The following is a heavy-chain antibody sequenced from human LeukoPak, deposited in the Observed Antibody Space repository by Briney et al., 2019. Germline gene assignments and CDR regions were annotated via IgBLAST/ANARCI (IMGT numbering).Heavy chain of an antibody. D-gene: IGHD3-22*01. CDR1: GYTFTSYG. CDR2: ISAYNGNT. CDR3: AREAYYYDSSGYYPLDY. J-gene: IGHJ4*02. V-gene: IGHV1-18*01. Sequence: ASVKVSCTASGYTFTSYGISWVRQAPGQGLEWMGWISAYNGNTNYAQKLQGRVTMTTDTSTSTAYTELRSLRSDDTAVYYCAREAYYYDSSGYYPLDYWGQGTLVTVSS.